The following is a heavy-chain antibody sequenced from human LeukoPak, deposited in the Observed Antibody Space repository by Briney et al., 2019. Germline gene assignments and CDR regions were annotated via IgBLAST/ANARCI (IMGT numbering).Heavy chain of an antibody. V-gene: IGHV3-30*04. CDR2: ITYDGKNQ. Sequence: PGRSLRLSCAASGFTFTSYTTHWVRQAPGKGLEWVALITYDGKNQYYADSVMGRFTISRDTSKNTMYLQMNNLRNEDTAIYYCARDGFGGATDGFDIWSQGTMVTVSS. CDR3: ARDGFGGATDGFDI. CDR1: GFTFTSYT. D-gene: IGHD3-10*01. J-gene: IGHJ3*02.